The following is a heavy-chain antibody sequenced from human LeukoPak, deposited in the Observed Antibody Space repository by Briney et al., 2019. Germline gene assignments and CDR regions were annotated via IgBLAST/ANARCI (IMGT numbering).Heavy chain of an antibody. CDR3: ARDNGEWRLNWFDH. J-gene: IGHJ5*02. D-gene: IGHD2-8*01. CDR2: IWDDGNNK. V-gene: IGHV3-33*01. Sequence: GGSLRLSCAASGFTFTAYVMHWVRQAPGKGLDWVALIWDDGNNKYYADSVKGRFTISRDNSKNTLYLQMNSLRAEDTAVYYCARDNGEWRLNWFDHWGQGTLVTVSS. CDR1: GFTFTAYV.